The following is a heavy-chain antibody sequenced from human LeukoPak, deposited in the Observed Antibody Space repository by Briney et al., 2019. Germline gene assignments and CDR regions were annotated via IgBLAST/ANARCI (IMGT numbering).Heavy chain of an antibody. CDR2: INPNSGGT. Sequence: ASVKVSCKASGYTFTGYYMHWVRQAPGQGLEWMGWINPNSGGTNYAQKFQCRVTMTRDTSISTAYMELSRLRSDDTAVYYCARGTTIFGVVNYFDYWGQGTLVTVSS. J-gene: IGHJ4*02. CDR1: GYTFTGYY. V-gene: IGHV1-2*02. D-gene: IGHD3-3*01. CDR3: ARGTTIFGVVNYFDY.